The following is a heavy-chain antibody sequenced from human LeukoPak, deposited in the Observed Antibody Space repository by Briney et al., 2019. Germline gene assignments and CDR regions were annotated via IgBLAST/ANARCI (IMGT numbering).Heavy chain of an antibody. CDR1: GFTFSTHW. CDR2: IKEDGSAK. V-gene: IGHV3-7*01. CDR3: ASGYLDDFWSGHF. D-gene: IGHD3-3*01. J-gene: IGHJ4*02. Sequence: SGGSLRLSCVASGFTFSTHWMSWVRQVPGKGLEWVANIKEDGSAKYYVGSVKGRFTISRDNAKKSLYLQMDSLRAEDSAVYYCASGYLDDFWSGHFWGQGTQVTVSS.